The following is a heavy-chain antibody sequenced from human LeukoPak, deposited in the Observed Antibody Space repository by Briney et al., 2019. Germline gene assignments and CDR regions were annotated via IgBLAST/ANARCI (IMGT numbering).Heavy chain of an antibody. D-gene: IGHD3-22*01. CDR3: ARDVFEYYDSSGPLIYYYYGMDV. CDR1: GYTFTGYY. CDR2: INPNSGGT. J-gene: IGHJ6*02. Sequence: ASVKVSCKASGYTFTGYYMHWVRQAPGQGLEWMGWINPNSGGTNYAQKFQGRVTMTRDTSISTAYMELSRLRSDDTAVYYCARDVFEYYDSSGPLIYYYYGMDVWGRGTTVTVSS. V-gene: IGHV1-2*02.